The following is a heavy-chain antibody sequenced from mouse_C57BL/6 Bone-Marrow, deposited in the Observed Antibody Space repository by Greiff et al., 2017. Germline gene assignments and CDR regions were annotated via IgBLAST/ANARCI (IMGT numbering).Heavy chain of an antibody. Sequence: EVQLQESGPGLVKPSQSLSLTCSVTGYSITSGYYWNWIRQFPGNQLEWMVYISYDGSNKYNPSLKNRISITRDTSKNTFFLKLNSVTTEDTATYYCARVGLLYYVYYWCQGTTLTVSS. CDR2: ISYDGSN. V-gene: IGHV3-6*01. CDR1: GYSITSGYY. J-gene: IGHJ2*01. CDR3: ARVGLLYYVYY. D-gene: IGHD1-1*01.